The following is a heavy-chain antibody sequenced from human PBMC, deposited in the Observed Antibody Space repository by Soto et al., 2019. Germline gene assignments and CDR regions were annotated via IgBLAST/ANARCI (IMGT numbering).Heavy chain of an antibody. D-gene: IGHD3-3*01. J-gene: IGHJ4*02. Sequence: GASVKVSCKASGYIFTAYSMHWVRQAPGQGLEWMGVVNPSGGSTNYAQKFQGRITMTRDTSTSTVYMDLSSLTSEDTAVYYCAKDLHYDFWSGSPSDYWGQGTLVTVSS. CDR3: AKDLHYDFWSGSPSDY. CDR1: GYIFTAYS. V-gene: IGHV1-46*01. CDR2: VNPSGGST.